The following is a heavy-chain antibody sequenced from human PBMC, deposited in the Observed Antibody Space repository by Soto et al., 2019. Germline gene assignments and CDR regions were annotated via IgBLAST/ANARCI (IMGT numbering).Heavy chain of an antibody. Sequence: PGGSLRLSCAASGFTFSNAWMSWVRQAPGKGLEWVGRIKSKTDGGTTDYAAPVKGRFTISRDDSKNTTYLQMNRLKTEDTAVYYCTTLIGGDSGGYWVNRFPYYYYGMDVWGQGTTVTVSS. CDR2: IKSKTDGGTT. D-gene: IGHD1-26*01. J-gene: IGHJ6*02. CDR3: TTLIGGDSGGYWVNRFPYYYYGMDV. CDR1: GFTFSNAW. V-gene: IGHV3-15*01.